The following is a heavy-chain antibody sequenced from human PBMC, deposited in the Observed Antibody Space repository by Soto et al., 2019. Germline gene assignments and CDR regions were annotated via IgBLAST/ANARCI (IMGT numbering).Heavy chain of an antibody. CDR3: ARSLYSGYDSVDY. D-gene: IGHD5-12*01. V-gene: IGHV4-59*01. CDR1: GGSISSYY. Sequence: PSETLSLTCTVSGGSISSYYWSWIRQPPGKGLEWIGYIYYSGSTNYNPSLKSRVTISVDTSKNQFSLKLSSVTAADTAVYYCARSLYSGYDSVDYWDQGTLVTVSS. J-gene: IGHJ4*02. CDR2: IYYSGST.